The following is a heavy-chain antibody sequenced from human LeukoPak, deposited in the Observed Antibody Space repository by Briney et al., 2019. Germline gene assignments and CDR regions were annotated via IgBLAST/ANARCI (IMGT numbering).Heavy chain of an antibody. Sequence: ASVKVSCKASGYTFTGYYMHWVRQAPGQGLEWMGRINPNSGGTNYAQKFQGRVTMTRDTSISTAYMELSSLRSDDTAVYYCARDRRRITIFGITYNYGMDVWGQGTTVTVSS. J-gene: IGHJ6*02. CDR1: GYTFTGYY. V-gene: IGHV1-2*06. CDR2: INPNSGGT. CDR3: ARDRRRITIFGITYNYGMDV. D-gene: IGHD3-3*01.